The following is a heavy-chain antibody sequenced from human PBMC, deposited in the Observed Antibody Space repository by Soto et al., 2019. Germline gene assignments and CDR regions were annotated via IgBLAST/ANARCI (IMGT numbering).Heavy chain of an antibody. CDR3: AAVEWWGGRI. CDR1: GLTVATSA. J-gene: IGHJ3*02. CDR2: IHDNDDRT. V-gene: IGHV3-23*01. Sequence: EVQLLESGGGLVQPGGSLRLSCAASGLTVATSAMSWVRQAPGKGLKWVSAIHDNDDRTFDADSVKGRFTISRDISKNTLYLPMNSLGVEETAIYYIAAVEWWGGRIWGQGTMVTVSS. D-gene: IGHD2-8*01.